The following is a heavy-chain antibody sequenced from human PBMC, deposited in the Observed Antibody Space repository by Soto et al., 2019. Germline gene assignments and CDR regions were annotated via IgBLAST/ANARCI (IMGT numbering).Heavy chain of an antibody. V-gene: IGHV4-31*03. Sequence: PSETLSLTCTVSGGSISSGGYYWSWIRQHPGKGLEWIGYIYYSGSTYYNPSLKSRVTISVDTSKNQFSLKLSSVTAADTAVYFCAIEGAAAARDYYYYYGMDVWGQGTTVTVSS. D-gene: IGHD6-13*01. CDR1: GGSISSGGYY. CDR3: AIEGAAAARDYYYYYGMDV. CDR2: IYYSGST. J-gene: IGHJ6*02.